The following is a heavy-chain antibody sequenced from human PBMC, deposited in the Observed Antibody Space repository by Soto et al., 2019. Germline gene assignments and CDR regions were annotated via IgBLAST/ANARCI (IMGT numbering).Heavy chain of an antibody. Sequence: PGESLKISCKGSGYSFTSYWISWVRQMPGKGLEWMGRIDPSDSYTNYSPSFQGHVTISADKSISTAYLQWSSLKASDTAMYYCARNYAAYYDILTGSAPNYYHYGMDVWGQGTTVTVSS. V-gene: IGHV5-10-1*01. CDR2: IDPSDSYT. CDR3: ARNYAAYYDILTGSAPNYYHYGMDV. CDR1: GYSFTSYW. D-gene: IGHD3-9*01. J-gene: IGHJ6*02.